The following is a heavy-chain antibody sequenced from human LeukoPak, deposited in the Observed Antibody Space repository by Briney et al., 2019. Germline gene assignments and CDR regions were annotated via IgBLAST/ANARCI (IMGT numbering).Heavy chain of an antibody. D-gene: IGHD3-22*01. CDR2: IYHSGST. Sequence: SETLSLTCAVSGGSISSGGYSWSWLRQPPGKGLEWIGYIYHSGSTYYNPSLKSRVTISVDRSKNQFSLKLSSVTAADTAVYYCARVGYYDSSGYPGAFGIWGQGTMVTVSS. CDR1: GGSISSGGYS. J-gene: IGHJ3*02. CDR3: ARVGYYDSSGYPGAFGI. V-gene: IGHV4-30-2*01.